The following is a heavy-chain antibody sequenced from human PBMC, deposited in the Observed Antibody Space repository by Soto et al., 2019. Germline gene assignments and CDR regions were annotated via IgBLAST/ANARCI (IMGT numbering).Heavy chain of an antibody. D-gene: IGHD3-10*01. CDR1: GGSISNDY. J-gene: IGHJ5*02. Sequence: QVQLQESGPGLVKPSETLSLTCTVSGGSISNDYWSWIRQRPGKGLEWIGYLNYSGSPNYNPSLKSRVTISVDTSKNQFYLKLSSVTAADTAVYYCARALVMPGRWFDPWGQGTLVTVSS. CDR2: LNYSGSP. CDR3: ARALVMPGRWFDP. V-gene: IGHV4-59*01.